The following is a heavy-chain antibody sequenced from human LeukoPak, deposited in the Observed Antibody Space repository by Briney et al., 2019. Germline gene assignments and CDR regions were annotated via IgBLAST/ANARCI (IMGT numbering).Heavy chain of an antibody. J-gene: IGHJ4*02. CDR1: GFTFSSYE. CDR2: ISSSGSNI. Sequence: GGSLRLSCAASGFTFSSYEMNWVRQAPGKGLEWVSYISSSGSNIYYADSVKGRFTISRDNAKNSLYLQMNSLRAEDTAVYYCARPTTVTTGDFDYWGQGTLVTVSS. D-gene: IGHD4-17*01. V-gene: IGHV3-48*03. CDR3: ARPTTVTTGDFDY.